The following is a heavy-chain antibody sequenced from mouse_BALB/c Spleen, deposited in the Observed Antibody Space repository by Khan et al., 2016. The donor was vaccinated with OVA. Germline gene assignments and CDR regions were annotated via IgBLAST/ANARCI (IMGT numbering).Heavy chain of an antibody. CDR3: ARDRIDY. J-gene: IGHJ2*01. V-gene: IGHV1-7*01. CDR2: INPTSGYT. CDR1: GYTFSSYW. Sequence: QVQLKESGAEQAKPGASVKMSCKTSGYTFSSYWMHWVKQRPGQGLEWIGYINPTSGYTEYNEKFKDKATLSEDKYSSTAYMQLTSLTSDDSAVYYCARDRIDYWGQGTTLTVSS.